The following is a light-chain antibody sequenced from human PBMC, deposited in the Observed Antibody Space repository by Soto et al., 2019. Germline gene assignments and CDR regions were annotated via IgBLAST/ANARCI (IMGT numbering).Light chain of an antibody. CDR3: QQYGSSPPYT. CDR2: GAS. J-gene: IGKJ2*01. CDR1: ESVSSNY. V-gene: IGKV3-20*01. Sequence: EIVLTQSPGTLSLSPGEGATLSCRASESVSSNYLAWYQQEPGQAPRLLIFGASNRASDIPDRFSGSGSGTDFTLTISRLEPEDLAVYYCQQYGSSPPYTFGQGTKLEIK.